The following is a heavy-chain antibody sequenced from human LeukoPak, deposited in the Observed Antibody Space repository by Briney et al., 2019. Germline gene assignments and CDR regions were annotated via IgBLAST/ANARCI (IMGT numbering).Heavy chain of an antibody. V-gene: IGHV4-4*07. CDR1: GGSISSYY. D-gene: IGHD2-2*02. J-gene: IGHJ2*01. CDR3: ARDPRSLDCSSTSCYRPLWYFDL. Sequence: SETLSLTCTVSGGSISSYYWSWIRQPAGKGLEWIGRIYTSGSTNYNPSLKSRVTISVDTSKNQFSLKLSSVTAADTAVYYCARDPRSLDCSSTSCYRPLWYFDLWGRGTLVTVSS. CDR2: IYTSGST.